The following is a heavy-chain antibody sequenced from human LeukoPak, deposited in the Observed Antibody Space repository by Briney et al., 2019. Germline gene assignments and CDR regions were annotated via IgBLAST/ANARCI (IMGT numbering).Heavy chain of an antibody. CDR3: ADLHSSGQY. J-gene: IGHJ4*02. Sequence: PGRSLRLSCAASGFTFSSYAMHWVRQAPGKGLEWVAVVWYDGSKTYSADSVKGRITISRDDSKNTLYLQMNSLRAEDTAVYYCADLHSSGQYWGQGTLVTVSS. CDR2: VWYDGSKT. V-gene: IGHV3-33*01. D-gene: IGHD3-22*01. CDR1: GFTFSSYA.